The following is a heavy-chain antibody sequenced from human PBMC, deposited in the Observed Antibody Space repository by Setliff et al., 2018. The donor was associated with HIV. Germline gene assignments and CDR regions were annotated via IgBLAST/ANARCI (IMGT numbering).Heavy chain of an antibody. Sequence: NPSETLSLTCTVSGVSVSRDGYYWSWIRQLPGKDLEWIAFISYIGTTFYYPSLKSRLTISRVPAKNQFSLKLSSVTAADTAVYYCARVVLLEPLTPGGTFDIWGQGTTVTVS. CDR1: GVSVSRDGYY. CDR3: ARVVLLEPLTPGGTFDI. V-gene: IGHV4-31*03. D-gene: IGHD3-16*01. J-gene: IGHJ3*02. CDR2: ISYIGTT.